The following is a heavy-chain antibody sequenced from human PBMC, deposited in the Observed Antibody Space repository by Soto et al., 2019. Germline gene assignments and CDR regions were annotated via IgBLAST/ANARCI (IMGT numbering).Heavy chain of an antibody. CDR1: GFTFSSYG. J-gene: IGHJ6*02. CDR2: ISYDGSNK. CDR3: AKDVSHGMDV. Sequence: QVQLVESGGGVVQPGRSLRLSCAASGFTFSSYGMHWVRQAPGKGLEWVAVISYDGSNKYYADSVKGRFTISRDNSKNTLYLQMNSLRAVDTAVYYCAKDVSHGMDVWGQGTTVTVSS. V-gene: IGHV3-30*18.